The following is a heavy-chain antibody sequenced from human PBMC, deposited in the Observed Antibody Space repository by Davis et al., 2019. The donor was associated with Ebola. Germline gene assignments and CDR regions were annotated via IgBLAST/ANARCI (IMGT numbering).Heavy chain of an antibody. Sequence: PSETLSLTCAVYGGSFTAYYWSWIRQPPGKGLEWIGEIHHSGRTNYNPSLKCRGTISMDTSKNQLSLTLYSVTAADTAVYYCARNPTRGSSGWLDYWGQGTLVSVSS. CDR2: IHHSGRT. CDR3: ARNPTRGSSGWLDY. J-gene: IGHJ4*02. CDR1: GGSFTAYY. D-gene: IGHD1-26*01. V-gene: IGHV4-34*01.